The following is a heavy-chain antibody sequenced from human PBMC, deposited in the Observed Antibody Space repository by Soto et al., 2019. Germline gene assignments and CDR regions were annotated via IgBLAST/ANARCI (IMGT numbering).Heavy chain of an antibody. CDR2: IYYSGST. V-gene: IGHV4-39*01. Sequence: SETLSLTCTVSGGSISSSSFHWGWIRQPPGKGLEWIGSIYYSGSTYYNPSLKSRVTISVDTSKNQFSLKLSSVTAADTAVYYCARLSIPGPAHYWGQGTLVTVSS. J-gene: IGHJ4*02. CDR1: GGSISSSSFH. CDR3: ARLSIPGPAHY.